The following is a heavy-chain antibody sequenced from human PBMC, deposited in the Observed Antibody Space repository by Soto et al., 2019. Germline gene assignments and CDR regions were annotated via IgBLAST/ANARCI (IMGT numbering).Heavy chain of an antibody. CDR3: ARLPRIDAPYYYYYMDV. CDR2: ISAYNGNT. CDR1: GYTFTSYG. Sequence: ASVKVSCKASGYTFTSYGISWVRQAPGQGLEWMGWISAYNGNTNYAQKLQGRVTMTTDTSTSTAYMGLRSLRPDDTAVYYCARLPRIDAPYYYYYMDVWGKGTTVTVSS. V-gene: IGHV1-18*01. D-gene: IGHD3-9*01. J-gene: IGHJ6*03.